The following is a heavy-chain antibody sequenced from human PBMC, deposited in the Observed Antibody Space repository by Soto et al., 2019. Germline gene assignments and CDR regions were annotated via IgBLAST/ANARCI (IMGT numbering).Heavy chain of an antibody. Sequence: GASVKVSCKASGYTFTGYYMHWVRQAPGQGLEWMGWINPNSGGTNYAQKFQGWVTMTRDTSISTAYMGLSRLRSDDTAVYYCARFRGNHYYYYGMDVWGQGTTVTVSS. D-gene: IGHD4-4*01. J-gene: IGHJ6*02. CDR1: GYTFTGYY. CDR2: INPNSGGT. CDR3: ARFRGNHYYYYGMDV. V-gene: IGHV1-2*04.